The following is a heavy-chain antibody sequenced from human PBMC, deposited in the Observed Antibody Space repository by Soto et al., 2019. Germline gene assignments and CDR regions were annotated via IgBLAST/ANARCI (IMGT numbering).Heavy chain of an antibody. CDR1: GYTFTGYY. V-gene: IGHV1-2*04. CDR3: ARARSTQRSNWFDP. D-gene: IGHD2-2*01. Sequence: GASVKVSCKASGYTFTGYYMHWVRQAPGQGLEWMGWINPNSGGTNYAQKFQGWVTMTRDTSISTAYMELSRLRSDDTAVYYCARARSTQRSNWFDPWGQGTLVTVSS. CDR2: INPNSGGT. J-gene: IGHJ5*02.